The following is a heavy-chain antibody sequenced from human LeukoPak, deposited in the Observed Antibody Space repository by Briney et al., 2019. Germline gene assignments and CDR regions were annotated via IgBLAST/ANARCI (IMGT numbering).Heavy chain of an antibody. Sequence: GGSLRLSCVASGFTFSSYAMHWVRQAPGKGLEWVAVISYDGSNKYYADSVKGRFTISRDNSKNTLNLQMNSLRAEDTAVYYCARDAVDTANAVWGQGTTVTVSS. CDR3: ARDAVDTANAV. D-gene: IGHD5-18*01. CDR1: GFTFSSYA. V-gene: IGHV3-30*04. J-gene: IGHJ6*02. CDR2: ISYDGSNK.